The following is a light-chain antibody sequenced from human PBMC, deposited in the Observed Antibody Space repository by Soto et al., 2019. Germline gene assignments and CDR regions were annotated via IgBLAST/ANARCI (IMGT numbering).Light chain of an antibody. CDR1: QRLLYNSNNKNY. Sequence: DIVMTQSPDSLAVSLRERATIHCKSSQRLLYNSNNKNYLAWYQQEPGQPPKLLIYWASTRESGVPDRFSGSGSGTDFTLTISNLQAEDVAVYYCHQYYSVPLTFGGGTKVEIK. J-gene: IGKJ4*01. V-gene: IGKV4-1*01. CDR2: WAS. CDR3: HQYYSVPLT.